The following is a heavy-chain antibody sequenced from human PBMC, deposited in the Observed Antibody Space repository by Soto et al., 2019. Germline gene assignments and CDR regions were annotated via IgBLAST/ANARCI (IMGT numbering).Heavy chain of an antibody. Sequence: SETLSLTCTVSGGSISSSSYYWGWIRQPPGKGLEWIGSIYYSGSTYYNPSLKSRDTISVDTTKNQFSLKLSSVTAADTAVYYCARGSSGWYFDYWGQGTLVTVSS. CDR3: ARGSSGWYFDY. CDR1: GGSISSSSYY. CDR2: IYYSGST. D-gene: IGHD6-19*01. J-gene: IGHJ4*02. V-gene: IGHV4-39*07.